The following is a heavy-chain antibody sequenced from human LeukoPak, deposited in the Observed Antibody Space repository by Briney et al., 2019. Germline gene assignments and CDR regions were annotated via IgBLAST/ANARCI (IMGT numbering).Heavy chain of an antibody. CDR1: GFTFSSYA. V-gene: IGHV3-30*04. CDR3: AKVAKYYYDSSDAFDI. J-gene: IGHJ3*02. D-gene: IGHD3-22*01. Sequence: GGSLRLSCAASGFTFSSYAMHWVRQAPGKGPEWVAVISYDGSNKYYADSVRGRFTISRDNSKNTLYLQMNSLRAEDTAVYYCAKVAKYYYDSSDAFDIWGQGTMVTVSS. CDR2: ISYDGSNK.